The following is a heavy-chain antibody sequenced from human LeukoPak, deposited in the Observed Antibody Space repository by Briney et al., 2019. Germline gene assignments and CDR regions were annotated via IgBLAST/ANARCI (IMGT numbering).Heavy chain of an antibody. J-gene: IGHJ4*02. CDR2: ISSSGKTI. Sequence: GGSLRLPCAASRFTFDSYSMHWVRQAPRKGPEWVSYISSSGKTIYYADSVRGRFTISRDNAKNSLYLQMNSLRAEDTAVYYCARDLYGDYVVGYLGQGTLVTGSS. V-gene: IGHV3-48*01. CDR1: RFTFDSYS. D-gene: IGHD4-17*01. CDR3: ARDLYGDYVVGY.